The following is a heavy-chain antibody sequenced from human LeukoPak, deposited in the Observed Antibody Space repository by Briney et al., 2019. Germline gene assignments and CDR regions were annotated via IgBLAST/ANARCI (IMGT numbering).Heavy chain of an antibody. CDR1: GFTFSIYA. V-gene: IGHV3-23*01. D-gene: IGHD7-27*01. CDR3: ARDFNWGFDY. CDR2: IGGSADSA. J-gene: IGHJ4*02. Sequence: GGSLRLSCAASGFTFSIYAMNWVRQAPGKGLEWVSVIGGSADSADYADSVKGRFSISRDDSKYTVNLEMNSLRTEDMALYYCARDFNWGFDYWGQGTLVSVSS.